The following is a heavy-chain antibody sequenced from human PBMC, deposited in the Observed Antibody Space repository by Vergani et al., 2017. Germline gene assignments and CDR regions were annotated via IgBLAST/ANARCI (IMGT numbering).Heavy chain of an antibody. D-gene: IGHD3-9*01. CDR1: GGSISSYY. CDR2: IYYSGSN. J-gene: IGHJ4*02. CDR3: ARAYYDILTGYDY. Sequence: QVQLQESGPGLVKPSETLSLTCTVSGGSISSYYWSWIRQPPGKGLEWIGYIYYSGSNNYNPSLKSRVTISVDTSKNQFSLKLSSVTAADTAVYDCARAYYDILTGYDYWGQGTLVTVSS. V-gene: IGHV4-59*01.